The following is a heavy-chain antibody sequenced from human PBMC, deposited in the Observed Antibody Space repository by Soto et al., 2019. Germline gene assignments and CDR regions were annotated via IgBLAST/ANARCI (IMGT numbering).Heavy chain of an antibody. D-gene: IGHD2-15*01. Sequence: EVQLVESGGGLVQPGGSLRLSCAASGFTFSSYSINWIRQAPGEGLELVSFISGTGGSLTYYADSVKGRFTISRDDAKNSAYLQMNSLRAEDTALYYCVRDVGYCSGGRCYAWFDPWGQGTLVTVST. V-gene: IGHV3-48*01. J-gene: IGHJ5*02. CDR1: GFTFSSYS. CDR3: VRDVGYCSGGRCYAWFDP. CDR2: ISGTGGSLT.